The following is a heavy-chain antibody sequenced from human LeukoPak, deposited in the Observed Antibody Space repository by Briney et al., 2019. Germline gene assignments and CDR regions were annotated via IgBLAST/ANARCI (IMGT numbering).Heavy chain of an antibody. CDR1: GFTFSSYA. J-gene: IGHJ3*01. Sequence: PGRSLRLSCAASGFTFSSYAMHWVRQAPGKGLEWVAVISYDGSNKYYADSVKGRFTISRDNSKNTLYLQMNSLRAEDTAVYYCARGLGYYGSGSYGGVWGQGTMVTVSS. V-gene: IGHV3-30-3*01. CDR2: ISYDGSNK. D-gene: IGHD3-10*01. CDR3: ARGLGYYGSGSYGGV.